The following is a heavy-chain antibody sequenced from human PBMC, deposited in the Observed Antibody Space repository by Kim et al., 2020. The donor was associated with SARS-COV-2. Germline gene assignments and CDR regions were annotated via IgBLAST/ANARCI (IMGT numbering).Heavy chain of an antibody. J-gene: IGHJ4*02. CDR1: GFTFSSYA. D-gene: IGHD5-12*01. CDR2: ISYDGSNK. CDR3: AREDVDSLPDY. V-gene: IGHV3-30-3*01. Sequence: GGSLRLSCAASGFTFSSYAMHWVRQAPGKGLEWVAVISYDGSNKYYADSVKGRFTISRDNSKNTLYLQMNSLRAEDTAVYYCAREDVDSLPDYWGQGTLLTLSA.